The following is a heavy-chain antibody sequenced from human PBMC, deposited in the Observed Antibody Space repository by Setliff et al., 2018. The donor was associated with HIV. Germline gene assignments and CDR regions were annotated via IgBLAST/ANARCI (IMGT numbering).Heavy chain of an antibody. J-gene: IGHJ3*02. CDR1: GYTFSDSY. D-gene: IGHD3-22*01. CDR3: ARGITMIGNAFDI. V-gene: IGHV1-2*02. CDR2: TNPNSEVT. Sequence: ASVKVSCKASGYTFSDSYMYWVRQAPGQGLECLGWTNPNSEVTNYAQKFQGRVTMTRDTSISTAYMELSSLRSEDTAVYYCARGITMIGNAFDIWGQGTMVTVSS.